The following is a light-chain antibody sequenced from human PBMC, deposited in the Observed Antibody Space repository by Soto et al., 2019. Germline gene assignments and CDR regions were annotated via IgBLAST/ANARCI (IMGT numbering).Light chain of an antibody. CDR1: QSISNY. Sequence: DIQMTQSPSSLSASVGDRVTITCRASQSISNYLNWYQQKPGKAPKLLIYAASSLQSGVPSRFSGSGSGTDFTLTISSLQPEDSATHYCQQSYSTPSFGQGTKVEIK. J-gene: IGKJ1*01. CDR2: AAS. V-gene: IGKV1-39*01. CDR3: QQSYSTPS.